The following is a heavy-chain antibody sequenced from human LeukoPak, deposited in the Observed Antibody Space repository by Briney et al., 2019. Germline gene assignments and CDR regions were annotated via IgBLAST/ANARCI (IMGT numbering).Heavy chain of an antibody. CDR2: IYYSGST. D-gene: IGHD3-10*01. CDR3: ARLIHYYGSGMSYMDV. CDR1: GGSISSSDYY. Sequence: PSETLSLTCNVAGGSISSSDYYWGWIRQPPGKGLEWIRTIYYSGSTYYNPSLKSRVTISVDTSKNQFSLKLSSVTAADTAVYYCARLIHYYGSGMSYMDVWGKGTTVTVSS. V-gene: IGHV4-39*01. J-gene: IGHJ6*03.